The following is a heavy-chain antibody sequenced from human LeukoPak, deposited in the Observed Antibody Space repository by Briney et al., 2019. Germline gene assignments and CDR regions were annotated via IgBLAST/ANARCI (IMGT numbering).Heavy chain of an antibody. CDR1: GYTFTGYY. Sequence: ASVKVYCKASGYTFTGYYMHWVRQAPGQGLEWMGWINPNSGGTNYAQKFQGRVTMTRDTSISTAYMELSRLRSDDTAVYYCARGPPIEYSSSNDYWGQGTLVTVSS. CDR3: ARGPPIEYSSSNDY. CDR2: INPNSGGT. J-gene: IGHJ4*02. D-gene: IGHD6-6*01. V-gene: IGHV1-2*02.